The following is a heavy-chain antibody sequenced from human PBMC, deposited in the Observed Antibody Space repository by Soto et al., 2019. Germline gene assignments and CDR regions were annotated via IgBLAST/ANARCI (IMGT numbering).Heavy chain of an antibody. Sequence: QVQLQESGPGLVKPSGTLSLTCAVSGGSISSSHWWSWVRQPPGKGLEWIGEIYHSGTTNYNPSLKSRLNISIDKSKDQISLILSSVTAADTAVYYCARGTDVGWDWGQGTLFTVSS. V-gene: IGHV4-4*02. CDR2: IYHSGTT. CDR3: ARGTDVGWD. D-gene: IGHD1-26*01. J-gene: IGHJ4*02. CDR1: GGSISSSHW.